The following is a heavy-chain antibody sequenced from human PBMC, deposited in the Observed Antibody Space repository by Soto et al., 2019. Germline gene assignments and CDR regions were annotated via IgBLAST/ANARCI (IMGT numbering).Heavy chain of an antibody. V-gene: IGHV3-48*02. CDR3: ARDLEAYDILTGYYYYGMDV. D-gene: IGHD3-9*01. J-gene: IGHJ6*02. Sequence: EVQLVESGGGLVQPGGSLRLSCAASGFTFSSYSMNWVRQAPGKGLEWVSYISSSSSTIYYADSVKGRFTISRDNAKKSLYLQMNSLRDEDADVYYCARDLEAYDILTGYYYYGMDVWGQGTTVTVSS. CDR2: ISSSSSTI. CDR1: GFTFSSYS.